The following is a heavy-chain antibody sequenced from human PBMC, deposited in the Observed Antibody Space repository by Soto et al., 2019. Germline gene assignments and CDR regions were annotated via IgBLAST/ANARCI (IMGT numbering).Heavy chain of an antibody. Sequence: SETLSLTCTVSGGSISSSSYYWGWIRQPPGKGLEWIGSIYYSGSTYYNPSLKSRVTISVDTSKNQFSLKLSSVTAADTAVYYCARHRAGYCSGGSCYPSRSFSGTPFDSWGQGTLVTVSS. V-gene: IGHV4-39*01. CDR3: ARHRAGYCSGGSCYPSRSFSGTPFDS. CDR2: IYYSGST. CDR1: GGSISSSSYY. D-gene: IGHD2-15*01. J-gene: IGHJ5*01.